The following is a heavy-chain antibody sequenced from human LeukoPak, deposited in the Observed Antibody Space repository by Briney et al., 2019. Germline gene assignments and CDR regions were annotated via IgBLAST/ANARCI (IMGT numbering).Heavy chain of an antibody. CDR2: IYTSGST. Sequence: PSETLSLTCTVSGGSISSGSYYWSWIRQPAGKGLEWIGRIYTSGSTNYNPSLKSRVTISVDTSKNQFSLKLSSVTAADTAVYYCARHPFGATTLDYWGQGTLVTVSS. CDR1: GGSISSGSYY. CDR3: ARHPFGATTLDY. D-gene: IGHD3-10*01. J-gene: IGHJ4*02. V-gene: IGHV4-61*02.